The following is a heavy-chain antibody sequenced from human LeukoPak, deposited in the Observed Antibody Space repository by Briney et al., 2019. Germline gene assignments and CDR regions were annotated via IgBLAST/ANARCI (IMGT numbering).Heavy chain of an antibody. CDR2: INPNSGGT. Sequence: ASVKVSCKASGYTFTGNHIHWVRQAPGQGLEWMGWINPNSGGTNYAQKFQGRVTMTRDTSISTAYMELSRLRSDDTAVYYCAREIRSSSTPTFDYWGQGTLVTVSS. CDR3: AREIRSSSTPTFDY. J-gene: IGHJ4*02. CDR1: GYTFTGNH. D-gene: IGHD6-6*01. V-gene: IGHV1-2*02.